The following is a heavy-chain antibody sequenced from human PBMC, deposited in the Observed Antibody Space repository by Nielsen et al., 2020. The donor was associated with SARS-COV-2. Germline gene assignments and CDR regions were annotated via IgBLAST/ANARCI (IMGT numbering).Heavy chain of an antibody. Sequence: ASVKVSCKASGYTFTSYDINWVRQATGQGLEWMGWMNPNSGNTGYAQKFQGRVNMTRNTSISTAYMELSSLRSEDTAVYYCARGILTGYYNVISGEVYYYGMDVWGQGTTVTVSS. V-gene: IGHV1-8*01. D-gene: IGHD3-9*01. CDR2: MNPNSGNT. J-gene: IGHJ6*02. CDR1: GYTFTSYD. CDR3: ARGILTGYYNVISGEVYYYGMDV.